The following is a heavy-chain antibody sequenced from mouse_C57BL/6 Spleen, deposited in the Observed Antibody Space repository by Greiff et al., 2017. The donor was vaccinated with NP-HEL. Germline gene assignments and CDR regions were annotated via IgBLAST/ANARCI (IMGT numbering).Heavy chain of an antibody. CDR2: IRLKSDNYAT. D-gene: IGHD2-3*01. CDR1: GFTFSNYW. CDR3: TGPYDGYYEGYYFDY. V-gene: IGHV6-3*01. J-gene: IGHJ2*01. Sequence: DVKLQESGGGLVQPGGSMKLSCVASGFTFSNYWMNWVRQSPEKGLEWVAQIRLKSDNYATHYAESVKGRFTISRNDSKSSVYLQMNNLRAEDTGIYYCTGPYDGYYEGYYFDYWGQGTTLTVSS.